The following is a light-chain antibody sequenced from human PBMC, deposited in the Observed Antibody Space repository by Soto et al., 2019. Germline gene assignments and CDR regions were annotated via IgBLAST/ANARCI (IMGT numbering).Light chain of an antibody. CDR2: GAS. Sequence: EIVMTQSPATLSVSPGERATLSCRASQSVSSNLAWYQQKPGQAPRLLIYGASIRATGIPARFSGSGSGTEFTLTISSLQSKDFAVYYCQQFNNWPRTSGQGTRLEI. V-gene: IGKV3-15*01. CDR1: QSVSSN. J-gene: IGKJ2*01. CDR3: QQFNNWPRT.